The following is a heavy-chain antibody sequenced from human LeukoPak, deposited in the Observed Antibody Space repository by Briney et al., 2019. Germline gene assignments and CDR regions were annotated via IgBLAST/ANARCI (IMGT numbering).Heavy chain of an antibody. CDR1: GFTFSSYA. D-gene: IGHD3-3*01. V-gene: IGHV3-23*01. Sequence: PGGSLRLSCAASGFTFSSYAMSWVRQAPGKGLEWVSAISGSGGSTYYADSVKGRFTISRDNSKITLYLQMNSLRAEDTAVYYCAKDQPTTSGYKYGYFDYWGQGTLATVSS. CDR3: AKDQPTTSGYKYGYFDY. J-gene: IGHJ4*02. CDR2: ISGSGGST.